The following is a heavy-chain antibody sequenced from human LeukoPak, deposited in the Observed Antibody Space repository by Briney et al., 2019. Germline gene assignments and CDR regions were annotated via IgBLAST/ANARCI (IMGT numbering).Heavy chain of an antibody. Sequence: GGSLRLSCAASGFTFSSYAMSWVRQAPGKGLEWVSAISGSGGSTYYADSVKGRFTISRDNSKNTLYLQMNSLRAEDTAVCYCAKGSAMIVVVTPFDYWGQGTLVTVSS. CDR2: ISGSGGST. J-gene: IGHJ4*02. V-gene: IGHV3-23*01. CDR3: AKGSAMIVVVTPFDY. CDR1: GFTFSSYA. D-gene: IGHD3-22*01.